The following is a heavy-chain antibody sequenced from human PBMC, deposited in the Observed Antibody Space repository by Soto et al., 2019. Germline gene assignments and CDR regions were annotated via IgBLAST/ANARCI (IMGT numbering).Heavy chain of an antibody. CDR3: AHLYGWYNWFDP. CDR2: IYWDDDK. D-gene: IGHD2-15*01. Sequence: QITLKESGPTLVKPTQPLTLTCTFSGFSLSTSGVGVGWIRQPPGKALEWLALIYWDDDKRYSPSLKSRLTITKDTSKNQVVLTMTNIDPVDTATYYCAHLYGWYNWFDPWGQGTLVTVSS. V-gene: IGHV2-5*02. J-gene: IGHJ5*02. CDR1: GFSLSTSGVG.